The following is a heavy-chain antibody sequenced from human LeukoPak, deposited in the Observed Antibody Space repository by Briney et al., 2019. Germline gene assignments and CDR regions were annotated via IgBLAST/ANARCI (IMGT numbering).Heavy chain of an antibody. V-gene: IGHV3-23*01. CDR1: GFTFSSYA. J-gene: IGHJ4*02. CDR3: AKVEGIYIFDY. CDR2: ISGSAGST. D-gene: IGHD6-13*01. Sequence: GGSLRLSCAASGFTFSSYAMSWVRQAPGKGLEWVSSISGSAGSTYYADSVRGRFTISRDNSKNTLYLQMNSLRAEDTAVYYCAKVEGIYIFDYWGQGILVTVSS.